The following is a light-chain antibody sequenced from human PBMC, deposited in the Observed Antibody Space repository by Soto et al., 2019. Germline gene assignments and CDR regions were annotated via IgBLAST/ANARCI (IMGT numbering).Light chain of an antibody. CDR3: QLYGRSPRIT. CDR1: QSVSRSY. Sequence: LSVFGPRRGTLGWRGRQSVSRSYLAWYQQKPGRAPRLLSYGACSRATGVPDRFSGSGSGTAFTLTIARLEAERLAVRECQLYGRSPRITLAQGTRLEIK. V-gene: IGKV3-20*01. J-gene: IGKJ5*01. CDR2: GAC.